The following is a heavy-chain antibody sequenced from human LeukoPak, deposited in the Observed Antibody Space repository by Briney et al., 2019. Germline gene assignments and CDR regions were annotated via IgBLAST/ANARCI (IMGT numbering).Heavy chain of an antibody. Sequence: GASVKVSCTASGYTFTSYDINWVRQAPGQGLEWMAWMNPNRGNTGYVETLKGRVTISRDTSISTAYMELSSLRSEDTAVYYCARGGGYCSGGSCNPEYFQHWGQGTLVTVSS. CDR3: ARGGGYCSGGSCNPEYFQH. J-gene: IGHJ1*01. CDR2: MNPNRGNT. D-gene: IGHD2-15*01. CDR1: GYTFTSYD. V-gene: IGHV1-8*03.